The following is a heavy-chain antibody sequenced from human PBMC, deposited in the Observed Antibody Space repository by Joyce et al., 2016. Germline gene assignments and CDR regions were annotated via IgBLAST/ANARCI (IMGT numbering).Heavy chain of an antibody. CDR1: GGSIATGSDY. V-gene: IGHV4-61*02. D-gene: IGHD3-3*01. Sequence: QVQLQESGPGLVRPSETLSLTCTVSGGSIATGSDYWSWIRQPAGKGLEWIGRIYNSGSTNYNPSLKSRVTISLDTSKNQFSRKLTSVTAADTAVYFCARDRFYYYYMDVWGKGTTVTVSS. J-gene: IGHJ6*03. CDR2: IYNSGST. CDR3: ARDRFYYYYMDV.